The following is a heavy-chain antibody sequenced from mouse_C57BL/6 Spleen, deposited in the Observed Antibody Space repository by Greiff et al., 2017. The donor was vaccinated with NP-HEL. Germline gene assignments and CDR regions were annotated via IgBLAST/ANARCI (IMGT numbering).Heavy chain of an antibody. V-gene: IGHV1-47*01. CDR1: GYTFTTYP. J-gene: IGHJ4*01. CDR2: FHPYNDDT. D-gene: IGHD2-5*01. Sequence: LVESGAELVKPGASVKMSCKASGYTFTTYPIEWMKQNHGKSLEWIGNFHPYNDDTKYNEKFKGKATLTVEKSSSTVYLELSRLTSDDSAVYYCARAYSNYGDYYAMDYWGQGTSVTVSS. CDR3: ARAYSNYGDYYAMDY.